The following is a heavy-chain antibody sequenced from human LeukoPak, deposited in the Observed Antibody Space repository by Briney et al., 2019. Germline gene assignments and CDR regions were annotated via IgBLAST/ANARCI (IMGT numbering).Heavy chain of an antibody. CDR1: GFTFSSYG. CDR3: ARDPRQYSSGWYYFDY. J-gene: IGHJ4*02. V-gene: IGHV3-30*03. Sequence: GGSLRLSCAASGFTFSSYGMSWVRQAPGKGLEWVAVISYDGSNKYYADSVKGRFTISRDDSKNTLYLQMNSLRAEDTAVYYCARDPRQYSSGWYYFDYWGQGTLVTVSS. D-gene: IGHD6-19*01. CDR2: ISYDGSNK.